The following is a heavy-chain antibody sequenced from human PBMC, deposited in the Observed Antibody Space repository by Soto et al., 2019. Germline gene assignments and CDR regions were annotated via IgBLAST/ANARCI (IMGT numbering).Heavy chain of an antibody. CDR1: GFTFSSYA. CDR2: ISYDGSNK. V-gene: IGHV3-30-3*01. D-gene: IGHD6-13*01. CDR3: ARDVYSSSWYLDY. Sequence: QVQLVESGGGVVQPGRSLRLSCAASGFTFSSYAMHWVRQAPGKGLEWVAVISYDGSNKYYADSVKGRFTISRDNSKNTLYLQMNSLRAEDTAVYYCARDVYSSSWYLDYWGQGTLVTVSS. J-gene: IGHJ4*02.